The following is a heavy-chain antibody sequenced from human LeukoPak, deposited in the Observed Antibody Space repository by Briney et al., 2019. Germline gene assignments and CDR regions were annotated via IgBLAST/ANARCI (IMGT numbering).Heavy chain of an antibody. CDR2: ISSSSSTI. J-gene: IGHJ4*02. V-gene: IGHV3-48*02. D-gene: IGHD4-23*01. CDR1: GFTFSSYS. Sequence: GGSLRLSCAASGFTFSSYSMNWVRQAPGKGLEWVSYISSSSSTIYYADSVKGRFTISRDNAKNSLYLQTNSLRDEDTAVYYCARAYGGNSGYWGQGTLVTVSS. CDR3: ARAYGGNSGY.